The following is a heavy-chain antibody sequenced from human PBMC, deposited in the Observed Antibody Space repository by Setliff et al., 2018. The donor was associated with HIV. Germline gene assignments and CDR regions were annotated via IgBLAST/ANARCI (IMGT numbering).Heavy chain of an antibody. CDR3: ARSPGPYSGTTDY. D-gene: IGHD1-26*01. CDR1: GSSFTAYR. CDR2: INRDNGGI. J-gene: IGHJ4*02. Sequence: ASVKVSCKTFGSSFTAYRMHWLRQAPGQGLEWMGRINRDNGGIDYAQKFQGRVTVTRDTSINTAYMELSSLRYDDTAIYYCARSPGPYSGTTDYWGQGTLVTVSS. V-gene: IGHV1-2*06.